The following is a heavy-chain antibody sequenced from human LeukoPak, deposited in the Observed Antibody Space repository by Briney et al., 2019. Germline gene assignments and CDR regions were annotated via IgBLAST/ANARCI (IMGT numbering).Heavy chain of an antibody. CDR3: ARGPPRDFGTSGFYYNY. J-gene: IGHJ4*02. Sequence: SETLSLTCAIYGGSFSDYYWSWIRQPPGKGLVWIGEINHSGSTNYNPSLTSRVTMSVDTSKNQFSLKLSSVTAADTAVYYCARGPPRDFGTSGFYYNYWGQGTRVTVSS. CDR2: INHSGST. D-gene: IGHD3-22*01. CDR1: GGSFSDYY. V-gene: IGHV4-34*01.